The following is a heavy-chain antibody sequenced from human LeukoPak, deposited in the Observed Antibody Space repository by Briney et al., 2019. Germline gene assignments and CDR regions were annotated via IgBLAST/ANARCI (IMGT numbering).Heavy chain of an antibody. Sequence: PGGSLRLSCAASGFTLSHYAMHWVRQAPDKGLEWVSIISYDGTHKYSADSVRGRFTISRDNSKNPPYLQMNSLRHEDTAVYYCVRDHDYYGSGSFYRYWLDPWGQGTLVTVSS. CDR2: ISYDGTHK. CDR1: GFTLSHYA. V-gene: IGHV3-30-3*01. CDR3: VRDHDYYGSGSFYRYWLDP. D-gene: IGHD3-10*01. J-gene: IGHJ5*02.